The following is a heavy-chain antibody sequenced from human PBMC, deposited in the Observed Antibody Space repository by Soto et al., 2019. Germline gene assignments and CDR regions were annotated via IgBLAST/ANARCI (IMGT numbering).Heavy chain of an antibody. J-gene: IGHJ6*02. CDR3: ARVVQLGSNYAMDV. CDR2: ILPMYRKT. V-gene: IGHV1-69*06. D-gene: IGHD1-1*01. Sequence: QVRLAQSGAEVRSPGSSVRVSCKASGATVSDYGITWVRKVPRQGLEWVGAILPMYRKTNYAQKLQGRVMFIADKSPDTVYLELSRLRSDDTATYFCARVVQLGSNYAMDVWGQGTTVVVSS. CDR1: GATVSDYG.